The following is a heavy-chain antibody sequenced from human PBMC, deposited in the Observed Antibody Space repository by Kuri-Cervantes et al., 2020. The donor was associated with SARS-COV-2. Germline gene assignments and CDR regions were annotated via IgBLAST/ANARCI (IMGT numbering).Heavy chain of an antibody. J-gene: IGHJ4*02. V-gene: IGHV4-34*01. CDR1: VGSFSGYY. D-gene: IGHD5-12*01. CDR3: ASASGYDFPLYY. CDR2: INHSGNT. Sequence: SQTLSLTCAVYVGSFSGYYWSWVRQPPGKGLEWIGGINHSGNTNYNPSLTSRVTISVDTSKNQFSLKLSSVTAADTAVYYCASASGYDFPLYYWGQGTLVTVSS.